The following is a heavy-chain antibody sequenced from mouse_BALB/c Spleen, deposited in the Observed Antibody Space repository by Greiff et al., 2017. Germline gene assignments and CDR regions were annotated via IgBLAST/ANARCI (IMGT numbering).Heavy chain of an antibody. J-gene: IGHJ4*01. CDR3: ARTNYRYLHYYAMDY. CDR2: ISYSGST. Sequence: EVKLMESGPGLVKPSQSLSLTCTVTGYSITSDYAWNWIRQFPGNKLEWMGYISYSGSTSYNPSLKSRISITRDTSKNQFFLQLNSVTTEDTATYYCARTNYRYLHYYAMDYWGQGTSVTVSS. V-gene: IGHV3-2*02. D-gene: IGHD2-14*01. CDR1: GYSITSDYA.